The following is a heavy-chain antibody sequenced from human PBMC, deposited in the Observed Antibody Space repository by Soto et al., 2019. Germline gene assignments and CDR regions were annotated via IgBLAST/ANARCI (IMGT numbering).Heavy chain of an antibody. J-gene: IGHJ4*02. CDR3: AGAYSSSWPPTDY. Sequence: AGGSLRLSCAASGFTFSSYSMNWVRQAPGKGLEWVSYISSSSSTIYYADSVKGRFTISRDNAKNSLYLQMNSLRDEDTAVYYCAGAYSSSWPPTDYWGQGTLVTVSS. V-gene: IGHV3-48*02. CDR1: GFTFSSYS. D-gene: IGHD6-13*01. CDR2: ISSSSSTI.